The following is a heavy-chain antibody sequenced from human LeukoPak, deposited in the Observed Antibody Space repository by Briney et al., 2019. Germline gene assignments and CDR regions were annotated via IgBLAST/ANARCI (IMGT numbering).Heavy chain of an antibody. Sequence: SETLSPTCTVSGGSISNNRYYWGWIRQPPGKGLEWIGSIYYSGSTYYNPSLKSRVTISVDTSKNQFSLRLNSVTAADTAVYYCARALGYYVSGSYSYYFDYWGQGTLVTVSS. CDR2: IYYSGST. J-gene: IGHJ4*02. V-gene: IGHV4-39*07. CDR3: ARALGYYVSGSYSYYFDY. D-gene: IGHD3-10*01. CDR1: GGSISNNRYY.